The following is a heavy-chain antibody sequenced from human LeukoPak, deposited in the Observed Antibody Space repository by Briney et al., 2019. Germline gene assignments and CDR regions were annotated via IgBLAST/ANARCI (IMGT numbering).Heavy chain of an antibody. CDR2: ISDNGGST. D-gene: IGHD6-19*01. V-gene: IGHV3-64D*06. CDR3: YISGWTEDIDN. CDR1: GVTFSSHA. Sequence: GGSLRLSCSPSGVTFSSHAMHWVRQAPGKGLEYVSGISDNGGSTFYADSVKGRFTISRDNSKNTLYLQMSSLRGEDTAVYYCYISGWTEDIDNWGQGTLVTVSS. J-gene: IGHJ4*02.